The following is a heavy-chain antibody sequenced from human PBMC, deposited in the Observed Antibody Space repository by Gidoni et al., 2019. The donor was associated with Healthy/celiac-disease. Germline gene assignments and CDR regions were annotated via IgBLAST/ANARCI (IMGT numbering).Heavy chain of an antibody. CDR3: ARVRPIAAAGKKDNWFDP. V-gene: IGHV1-46*01. CDR2: IKPSGGST. D-gene: IGHD6-13*01. J-gene: IGHJ5*02. CDR1: GYTFTTYY. Sequence: QVQLVQSGAEVKKPGASVKVSCKASGYTFTTYYMHWVRQATGQGLEWMGIIKPSGGSTSYAQKFQGRVTMTRDTSTSTVYMELSSLRSEDTAVYYCARVRPIAAAGKKDNWFDPWGQGTLVTVSS.